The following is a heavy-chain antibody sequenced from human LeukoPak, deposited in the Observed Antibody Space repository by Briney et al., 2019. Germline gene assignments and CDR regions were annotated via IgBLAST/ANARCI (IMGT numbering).Heavy chain of an antibody. CDR2: ISYDGSNK. Sequence: PGGSLRLSCAASGFTFSSYAMHWVRQAPGKGLEWVAAISYDGSNKNYADSVRGRFTISRDNSKNTLYLQMNSLRAGDTAVYYCARGYYYGSGSYLEVIYWGQGTLVTVSS. V-gene: IGHV3-30*04. D-gene: IGHD3-10*01. CDR1: GFTFSSYA. J-gene: IGHJ4*02. CDR3: ARGYYYGSGSYLEVIY.